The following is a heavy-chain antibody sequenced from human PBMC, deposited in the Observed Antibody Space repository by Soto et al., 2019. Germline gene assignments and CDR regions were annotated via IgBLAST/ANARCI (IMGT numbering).Heavy chain of an antibody. CDR2: IYYSGST. CDR1: GCSIGVYD. V-gene: IGHV4-59*01. D-gene: IGHD3-9*01. Sequence: SETQSLTSRVSGCSIGVYDVRWIRQPPGKGLEWIGYIYYSGSTNYNPSLKSRVTISVDTSKNQFSLKLSSVTAADTAVYYCARVNYDILTGYPDKNWFDPWGQGTLVTGSS. J-gene: IGHJ5*02. CDR3: ARVNYDILTGYPDKNWFDP.